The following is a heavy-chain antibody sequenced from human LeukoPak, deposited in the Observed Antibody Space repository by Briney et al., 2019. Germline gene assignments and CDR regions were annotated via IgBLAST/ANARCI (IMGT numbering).Heavy chain of an antibody. CDR1: GFTFSSYG. J-gene: IGHJ6*02. Sequence: GGSLRLSCAASGFTFSSYGMHWVRQAPGKGLEWVAVIWYDGSNKYYADSVKGRFTISRDNSKNTLHLQINSLRAEDTAVYYCARDREDIVATTRTLYYYGMDVWGQGTTVTVSS. V-gene: IGHV3-33*01. CDR3: ARDREDIVATTRTLYYYGMDV. D-gene: IGHD5-12*01. CDR2: IWYDGSNK.